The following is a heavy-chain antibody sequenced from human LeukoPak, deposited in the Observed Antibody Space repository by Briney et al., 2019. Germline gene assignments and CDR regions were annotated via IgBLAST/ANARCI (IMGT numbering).Heavy chain of an antibody. D-gene: IGHD5-18*01. CDR1: GGSISSGSYY. J-gene: IGHJ4*02. Sequence: PSETLSLTCTVSGGSISSGSYYWSWIRQPAGKGLEWIGRIYTSGSTNYNPSLKSRVTISVDTSKNQFSLKLSSVTAADTAVYYCASSDYSPEGYSYGYVLDFDYWGQGTPVTVSS. CDR3: ASSDYSPEGYSYGYVLDFDY. V-gene: IGHV4-61*02. CDR2: IYTSGST.